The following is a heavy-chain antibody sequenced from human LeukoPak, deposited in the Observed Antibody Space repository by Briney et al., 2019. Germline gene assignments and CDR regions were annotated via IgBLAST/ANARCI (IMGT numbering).Heavy chain of an antibody. J-gene: IGHJ4*02. CDR1: GFTFSSYG. CDR3: ARDRSNYDFWSGYSDY. D-gene: IGHD3-3*01. CDR2: IWYDGSNK. V-gene: IGHV3-33*01. Sequence: PGGSLRLSCAASGFTFSSYGMHWVRQAPGKGLEWVAVIWYDGSNKYYADSVKGRSTISRDNSKNTLYLQMNSLRAEDTAVYYCARDRSNYDFWSGYSDYWGQGTLVTVSS.